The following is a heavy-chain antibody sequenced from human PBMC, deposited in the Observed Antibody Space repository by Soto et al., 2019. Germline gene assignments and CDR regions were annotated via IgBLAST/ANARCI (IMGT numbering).Heavy chain of an antibody. Sequence: ASVKVSCKASGYTFTGYYMHCVRQAPGQGLEWMGWINPNSGGTNYAQKFQGWVTMTRDTSISTAYMELSRLRSDDTAVYYCAREGIAAAGTLGYYYYGMDVWGQGTTVTVSS. V-gene: IGHV1-2*04. D-gene: IGHD6-13*01. J-gene: IGHJ6*02. CDR2: INPNSGGT. CDR1: GYTFTGYY. CDR3: AREGIAAAGTLGYYYYGMDV.